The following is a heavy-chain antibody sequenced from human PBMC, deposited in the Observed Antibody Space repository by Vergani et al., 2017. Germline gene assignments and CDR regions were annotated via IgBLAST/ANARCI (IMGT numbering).Heavy chain of an antibody. CDR3: TTLSPNWAHW. D-gene: IGHD7-27*01. CDR1: GFPFSGSY. V-gene: IGHV3-15*01. CDR2: IKSQIDGGTT. J-gene: IGHJ4*02. Sequence: VHLEESGGGVVQPGGSLRLSCAVSGFPFSGSYMTWVRQAPGKGLEWVGRIKSQIDGGTTDYAAPVKGRFTISRDDSTNMLYLHMNSLKTEDTAVYYCTTLSPNWAHWWGQGTLVNVSS.